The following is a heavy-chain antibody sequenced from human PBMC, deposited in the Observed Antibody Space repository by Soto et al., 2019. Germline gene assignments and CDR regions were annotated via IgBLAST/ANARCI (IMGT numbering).Heavy chain of an antibody. Sequence: SSQTLSLTCTVSAGSVSSGSYYGSWIRQPPGNGLEWIGYIYYSGSTNYNPSIKSRVTISVATSTNQFLLKLSSGTAVDTAVDFCARSYDFWSRPYNWFAPLGPGTLVTVSS. CDR1: AGSVSSGSYY. CDR3: ARSYDFWSRPYNWFAP. D-gene: IGHD3-3*01. V-gene: IGHV4-61*01. CDR2: IYYSGST. J-gene: IGHJ5*01.